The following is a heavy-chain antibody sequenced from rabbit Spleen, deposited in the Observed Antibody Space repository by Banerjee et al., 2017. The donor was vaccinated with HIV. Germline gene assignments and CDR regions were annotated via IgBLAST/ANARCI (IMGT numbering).Heavy chain of an antibody. Sequence: QLVESGGGLVQPGGSLTLSCKASGFDFRRYYLSWVRQAPGKGLEWIGIIDVGAGSTDYANWVNGRFTISSDNAQNTVDLQMSGLTAADTATYFCARAGYAGDAYALDLWGPGTLVTVS. CDR1: GFDFRRYY. J-gene: IGHJ6*01. V-gene: IGHV1S7*01. CDR3: ARAGYAGDAYALDL. CDR2: IDVGAGST. D-gene: IGHD6-1*01.